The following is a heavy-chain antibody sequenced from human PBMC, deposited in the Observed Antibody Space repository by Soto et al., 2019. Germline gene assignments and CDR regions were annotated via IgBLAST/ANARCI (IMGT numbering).Heavy chain of an antibody. D-gene: IGHD2-2*01. Sequence: EVQVLESGGGLVQPGGSLRLSCAASGFTFSSYAMSWVRQAPGKGLEWISAVSGSGINTYYADSVKGRFTSSRDNSRNTLYWEMNRLRDEDTAVYYCAKDRAYCSTISCYFDFWGQGSLVTVSS. CDR3: AKDRAYCSTISCYFDF. CDR2: VSGSGINT. V-gene: IGHV3-23*01. J-gene: IGHJ4*02. CDR1: GFTFSSYA.